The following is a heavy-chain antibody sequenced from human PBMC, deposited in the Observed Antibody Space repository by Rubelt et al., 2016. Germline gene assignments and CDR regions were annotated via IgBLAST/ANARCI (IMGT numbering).Heavy chain of an antibody. D-gene: IGHD6-19*01. V-gene: IGHV3-21*01. J-gene: IGHJ4*02. CDR2: IISSISSI. Sequence: VQLVESGGGLVKPGGSLGLSCAASGFTFSSFSMNWFRKAPGKGWGWVSSIISSISSISYADSVKARFTISGENAKNTLYLKMNSLRAEDTAVYYCARDSHTVDWGQGTLVTVSS. CDR1: GFTFSSFS. CDR3: ARDSHTVD.